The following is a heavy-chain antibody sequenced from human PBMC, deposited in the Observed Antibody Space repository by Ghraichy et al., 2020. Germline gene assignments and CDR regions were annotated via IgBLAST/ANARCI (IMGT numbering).Heavy chain of an antibody. V-gene: IGHV1-2*06. J-gene: IGHJ6*02. CDR3: ARDFFSSITSPNYYYGMDV. CDR2: IDPNSGGT. D-gene: IGHD3-10*01. CDR1: GSTFTAYY. Sequence: ASVKVSCKASGSTFTAYYIHWARQAPGQGLEWMGRIDPNSGGTKYVEKFQGRVTMTRDTSTSTAYMEVSRLRSDDTAVYYCARDFFSSITSPNYYYGMDVWGQGTTVTVS.